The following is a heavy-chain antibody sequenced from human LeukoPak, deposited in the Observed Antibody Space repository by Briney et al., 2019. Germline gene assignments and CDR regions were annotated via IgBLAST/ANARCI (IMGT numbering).Heavy chain of an antibody. V-gene: IGHV3-23*01. CDR2: ISGSGGST. Sequence: PGGSLRLSCAASGFTFSSYAMSWVRQAPGKGLEWVSAISGSGGSTYYADSVKGQFTISRDNSKNTLYLQMNSLRAEDTAVYYCARGLGGMVVVVPAIDYWGQGTLVTVSS. CDR3: ARGLGGMVVVVPAIDY. CDR1: GFTFSSYA. J-gene: IGHJ4*02. D-gene: IGHD2-2*01.